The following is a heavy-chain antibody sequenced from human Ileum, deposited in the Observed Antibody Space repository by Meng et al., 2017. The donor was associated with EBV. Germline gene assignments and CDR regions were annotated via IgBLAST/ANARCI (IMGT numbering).Heavy chain of an antibody. J-gene: IGHJ5*02. CDR1: GGSFNDYY. D-gene: IGHD4-23*01. CDR2: IDQSGYT. V-gene: IGHV4-34*01. Sequence: QGRLQQWGTGLLKPSATLPLTCAFYGGSFNDYYWTWLRQPPGKGLEWIGEIDQSGYTKFNPSLSSRATISRDTSNNQFSLRLNSVTAADTALYYCARYGRCNGNSFYCFDPWGQGTLVTVSS. CDR3: ARYGRCNGNSFYCFDP.